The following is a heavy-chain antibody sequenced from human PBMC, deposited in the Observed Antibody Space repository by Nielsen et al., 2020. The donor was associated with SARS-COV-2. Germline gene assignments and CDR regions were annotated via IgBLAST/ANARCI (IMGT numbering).Heavy chain of an antibody. CDR3: AGGREFCGGDCYCHY. D-gene: IGHD2-21*02. CDR1: GFAGSSNY. V-gene: IGHV3-53*01. Sequence: GESLKISCAASGFAGSSNYMSWVRQAPGQGLEWVSAMFGGGKTYYADSVKDRFTLSRDYSKNTVYLQMNSLRVDDTAVYYCAGGREFCGGDCYCHYWGQGTLVTVSS. J-gene: IGHJ4*02. CDR2: MFGGGKT.